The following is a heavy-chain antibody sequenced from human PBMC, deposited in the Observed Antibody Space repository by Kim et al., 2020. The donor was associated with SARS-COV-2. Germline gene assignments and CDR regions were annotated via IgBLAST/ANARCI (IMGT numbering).Heavy chain of an antibody. J-gene: IGHJ5*02. D-gene: IGHD3-10*01. CDR2: LSYDGTDE. Sequence: GGSLRLFCAASQFTFSSYTMHWVRQSPGKGLEWVAALSYDGTDEYYADSVKGRFTISRDTSKKTLYLQMTGLTTDDTAVYYCERNGRNTMIRGVIFSWGQGTLVTVSS. V-gene: IGHV3-30*04. CDR3: ERNGRNTMIRGVIFS. CDR1: QFTFSSYT.